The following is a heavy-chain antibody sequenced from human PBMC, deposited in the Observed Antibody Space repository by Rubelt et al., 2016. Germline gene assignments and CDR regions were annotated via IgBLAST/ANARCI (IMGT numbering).Heavy chain of an antibody. CDR1: GGSISSGNW. CDR2: INHSGST. D-gene: IGHD5-12*01. V-gene: IGHV4-4*02. Sequence: QVQLQESGPGLVKTSGTVSLTCAVSGGSISSGNWWSWVRQPPGKGLEWIGEINHSGSTNYNPSLKSRVTISVDTSKNQFSLKLGSVTAADTAVYYCGRLGRGSSDYDFDYWGQGTQVTVSS. CDR3: GRLGRGSSDYDFDY. J-gene: IGHJ4*02.